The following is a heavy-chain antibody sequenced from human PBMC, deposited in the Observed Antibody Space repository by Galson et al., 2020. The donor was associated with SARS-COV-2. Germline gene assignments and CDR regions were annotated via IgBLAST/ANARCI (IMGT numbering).Heavy chain of an antibody. D-gene: IGHD1-26*01. Sequence: SETLSLTCTVSGGSIRGYYWSWIRQPPGKGLEWIGYSYFSGSTNYNPSLKSRVTISVDVSRNQFSLKLNSVTAADTAVYYCARQGYYSGNYPGETWFAPWGQGTLVTVSS. CDR1: GGSIRGYY. J-gene: IGHJ5*02. CDR2: SYFSGST. CDR3: ARQGYYSGNYPGETWFAP. V-gene: IGHV4-59*08.